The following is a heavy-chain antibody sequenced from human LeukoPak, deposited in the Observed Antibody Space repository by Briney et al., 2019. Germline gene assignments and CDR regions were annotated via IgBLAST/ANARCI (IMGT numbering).Heavy chain of an antibody. J-gene: IGHJ4*02. CDR1: GYTFTSYA. Sequence: ASVTVSCKASGYTFTSYALHWVRQAPGQRLEWMGWINAGNGNTKYSQKFQGRVTITRDTSASTAYMELSSLRSEDTAVYYCARSYGHYFGSGSYWPLFDYWGQGTLVTVSS. D-gene: IGHD3-10*01. V-gene: IGHV1-3*01. CDR3: ARSYGHYFGSGSYWPLFDY. CDR2: INAGNGNT.